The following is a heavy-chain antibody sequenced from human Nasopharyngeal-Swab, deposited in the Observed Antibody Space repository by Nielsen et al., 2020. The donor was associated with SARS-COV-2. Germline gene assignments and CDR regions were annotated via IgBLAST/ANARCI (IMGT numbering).Heavy chain of an antibody. D-gene: IGHD3-10*01. J-gene: IGHJ4*02. CDR1: GFTFSSYW. Sequence: GGSLRLSCAASGFTFSSYWMHWVRQAPGKGLEWVANIKQDGSEKYYVDSVKGRFTISRDNAKNSLYLQMNSLRAEDTAVYYCARGGRSRILWFGELLLVYWGQGTLVTVSS. CDR2: IKQDGSEK. CDR3: ARGGRSRILWFGELLLVY. V-gene: IGHV3-7*01.